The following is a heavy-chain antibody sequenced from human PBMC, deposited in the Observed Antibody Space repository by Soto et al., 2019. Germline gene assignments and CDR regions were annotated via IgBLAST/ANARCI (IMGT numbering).Heavy chain of an antibody. J-gene: IGHJ4*02. CDR3: AKDMNIGYYDFWSGYGLGY. V-gene: IGHV3-23*01. CDR2: ISGGGGST. Sequence: EVQLLESGGGLLQPGGSLRLSCAASGLTFSSYAMSWVPQAPGKGLEWVSAISGGGGSTYYADSVKGRFTTSRDNSKNTLYLQMNSLRAEDTAVYYCAKDMNIGYYDFWSGYGLGYWGQGTLVTVSS. CDR1: GLTFSSYA. D-gene: IGHD3-3*01.